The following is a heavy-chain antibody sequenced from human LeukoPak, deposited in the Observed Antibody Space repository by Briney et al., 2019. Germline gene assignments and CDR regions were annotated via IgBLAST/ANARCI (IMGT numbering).Heavy chain of an antibody. Sequence: GGSLRLSCAASGFTFSSYWMSWVRQAPGKGLEWVGRIKSKTDGGTTGYAAPVKGRFTISRDDSKNTLYLQMNSLKTEDTAVYYCTTDGGEPEGFDYWGQGTLVTVSS. V-gene: IGHV3-15*01. CDR1: GFTFSSYW. J-gene: IGHJ4*02. CDR3: TTDGGEPEGFDY. CDR2: IKSKTDGGTT. D-gene: IGHD1-14*01.